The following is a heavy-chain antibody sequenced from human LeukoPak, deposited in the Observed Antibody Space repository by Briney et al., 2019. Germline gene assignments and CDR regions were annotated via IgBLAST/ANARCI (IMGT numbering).Heavy chain of an antibody. CDR2: IIPILGIA. V-gene: IGHV1-69*04. D-gene: IGHD5-18*01. Sequence: GASVKVSCKASGGTFSSYAISWVRQAPGQGLEWMGRIIPILGIANYAQKFQGRGTITADKSTSTAYMELSSLRSEDTAVYYCARDLDTAMVRYYYGMDVWGQGTTVTVSS. CDR1: GGTFSSYA. J-gene: IGHJ6*02. CDR3: ARDLDTAMVRYYYGMDV.